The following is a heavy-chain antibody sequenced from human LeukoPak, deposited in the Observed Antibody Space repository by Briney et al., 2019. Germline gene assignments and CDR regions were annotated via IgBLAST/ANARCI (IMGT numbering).Heavy chain of an antibody. CDR1: GFTFSSYA. CDR3: ARWMSGSNWGFDH. V-gene: IGHV3-23*01. D-gene: IGHD5-24*01. Sequence: GGSLRLSCAASGFTFSSYAMSWVRQAPGKGLEWVSSISGSGGSTYYADYVKGRFTISRDNSKNTLDLQMNSLRADDTALYYCARWMSGSNWGFDHWGQGTLVTVSS. CDR2: ISGSGGST. J-gene: IGHJ4*02.